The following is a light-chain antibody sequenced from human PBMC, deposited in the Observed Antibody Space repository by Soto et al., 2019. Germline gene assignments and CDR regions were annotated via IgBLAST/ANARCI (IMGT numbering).Light chain of an antibody. CDR2: GAS. CDR1: QSVRSN. Sequence: EIVMTQSPATLSVSPGERATLSCRASQSVRSNLAWYQQKLGQAPRLLIYGASTRAPGIPARFSASGSGTEFTLTISSLQSEDFATFYCQQYNDWPRTFGQGTKL. V-gene: IGKV3-15*01. J-gene: IGKJ2*01. CDR3: QQYNDWPRT.